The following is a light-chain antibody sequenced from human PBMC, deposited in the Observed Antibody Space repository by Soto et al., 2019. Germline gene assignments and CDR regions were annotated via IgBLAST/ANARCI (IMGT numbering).Light chain of an antibody. J-gene: IGLJ2*01. V-gene: IGLV3-1*01. CDR3: QAWDSSTYVV. Sequence: SYELTQPPSVSVSLGQTASITCSGDKLGDKYACWYQQKPGQSPVLVIYQDSKRPPGIPERFSGSNSGNTATLTISGTQAMDEADYYCQAWDSSTYVVFGGGTKLTVL. CDR2: QDS. CDR1: KLGDKY.